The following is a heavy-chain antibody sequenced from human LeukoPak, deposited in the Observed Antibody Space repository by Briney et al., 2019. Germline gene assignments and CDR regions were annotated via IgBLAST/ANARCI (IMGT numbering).Heavy chain of an antibody. CDR2: ISSDGNNK. Sequence: GGSLRLSCAVSGFTFSTYTMHWVRQAPGKGLEWVALISSDGNNKDYADSVKGRFTISRDNSKNTLYLQMNSLRGEDTALYFCARGRYYMDYWAREPWSPSPQ. CDR3: ARGRYYMDY. CDR1: GFTFSTYT. V-gene: IGHV3-30-3*01. J-gene: IGHJ4*02.